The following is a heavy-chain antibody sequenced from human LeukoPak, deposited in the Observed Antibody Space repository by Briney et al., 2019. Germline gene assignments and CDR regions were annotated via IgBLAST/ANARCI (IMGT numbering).Heavy chain of an antibody. CDR3: ARDSQQWLIFDY. Sequence: GGSLRLSCAASGFTFSSYEMNWVRQAPGKGLEWVSYISSSGSTIYYADSVKGRFTISRDNAKNSLYLQMNSLRAEDTAVYYCARDSQQWLIFDYWGQGTLVTVSS. CDR1: GFTFSSYE. J-gene: IGHJ4*02. V-gene: IGHV3-48*03. D-gene: IGHD6-19*01. CDR2: ISSSGSTI.